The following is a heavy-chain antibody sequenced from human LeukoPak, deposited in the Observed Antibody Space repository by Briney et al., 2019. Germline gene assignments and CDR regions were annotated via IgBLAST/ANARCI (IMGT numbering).Heavy chain of an antibody. CDR3: VRIRDSGSYYFYYGMDV. V-gene: IGHV3-48*02. D-gene: IGHD1-26*01. Sequence: GGSLRLSCAVSGFTFSNYSMNWVRQAPGKGLEWVSYISRSSSTILYADSVKGRFTISRDKAKSSVYLQMNSLRDEDTAVYYCVRIRDSGSYYFYYGMDVWGQGTTVTVSS. CDR2: ISRSSSTI. J-gene: IGHJ6*02. CDR1: GFTFSNYS.